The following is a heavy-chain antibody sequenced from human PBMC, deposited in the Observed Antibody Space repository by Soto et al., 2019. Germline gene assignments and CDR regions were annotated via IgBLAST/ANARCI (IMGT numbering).Heavy chain of an antibody. J-gene: IGHJ6*02. CDR2: IYYSGST. D-gene: IGHD3-22*01. CDR1: GGSISSGDYY. V-gene: IGHV4-30-4*01. CDR3: ARVTHDSSGYYYYYYGMDV. Sequence: SETLSLTSTVSGGSISSGDYYWSWIRQPPGKGLEWIGYIYYSGSTYYNPSLKSRVTISVDTSKNQFSLKLSSVTAADTAVYYCARVTHDSSGYYYYYYGMDVWGQGTTVTVSS.